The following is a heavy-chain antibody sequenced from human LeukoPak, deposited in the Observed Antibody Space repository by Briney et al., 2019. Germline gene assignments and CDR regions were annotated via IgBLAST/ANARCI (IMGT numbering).Heavy chain of an antibody. CDR1: GFTFSSYG. Sequence: GGSLRLSCAASGFTFSSYGMHWVRQAPGKGLEWVAVISYDGSNKYYADSVKGRFTISRDNSKNTLNLQMNSLRAEDTAVYFCASGKYRYGDNWFDPWGQGTLVTVSS. V-gene: IGHV3-30*03. D-gene: IGHD5-18*01. CDR2: ISYDGSNK. CDR3: ASGKYRYGDNWFDP. J-gene: IGHJ5*02.